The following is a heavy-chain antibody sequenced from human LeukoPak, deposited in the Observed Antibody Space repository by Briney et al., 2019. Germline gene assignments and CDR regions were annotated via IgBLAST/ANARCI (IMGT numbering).Heavy chain of an antibody. CDR2: IDSGGGT. V-gene: IGHV3-53*01. CDR3: AREGQSPSYYMDV. J-gene: IGHJ6*03. Sequence: GGSLRLSCAASGLTVSTNYMSWVRQAPGQGLEWVSVIDSGGGTDYADSVKGRFTISRDNSKNTLFLQMNNLRAEDTAVYYCAREGQSPSYYMDVWGKGTTVTVSS. CDR1: GLTVSTNY.